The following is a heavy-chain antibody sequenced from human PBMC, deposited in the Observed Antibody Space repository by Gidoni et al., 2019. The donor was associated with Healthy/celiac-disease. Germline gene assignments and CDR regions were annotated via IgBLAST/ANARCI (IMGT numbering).Heavy chain of an antibody. CDR2: ISYDGSNK. CDR3: ARDTGSSGYFYFDY. D-gene: IGHD6-19*01. CDR1: GFPFSSYA. Sequence: QVQLVASGGGVVQPGRSLRLSCAASGFPFSSYAMHWVRQAPGKGLEWVAVISYDGSNKYYADSVKGRFTISRDNSKNTLYLQMDSLRAVDTAVYYCARDTGSSGYFYFDYWGQGTLVTVSS. V-gene: IGHV3-30-3*01. J-gene: IGHJ4*02.